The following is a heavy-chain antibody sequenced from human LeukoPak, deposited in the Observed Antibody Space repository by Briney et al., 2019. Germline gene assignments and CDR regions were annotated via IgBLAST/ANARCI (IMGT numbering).Heavy chain of an antibody. CDR2: ISSSSSYI. CDR3: ARGGVGCFDY. Sequence: PGVSLRLSCAASGFTFSSYSMNWVRQAPGKGLEWVSSISSSSSYIYYADSVKGRFTISRDNAKKSLYLQMNSLRAEDTAVYFCARGGVGCFDYWGQGALVTVSS. D-gene: IGHD6-19*01. V-gene: IGHV3-21*01. J-gene: IGHJ4*02. CDR1: GFTFSSYS.